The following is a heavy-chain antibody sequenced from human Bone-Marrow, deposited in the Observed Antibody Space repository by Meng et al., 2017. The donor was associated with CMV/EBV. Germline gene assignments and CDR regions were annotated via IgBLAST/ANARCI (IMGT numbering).Heavy chain of an antibody. Sequence: SWAVYGGSFSGYYWSWIRQPPGKGLEWIGEINHSGSTNYNPSLKSRVTISVDTSKNQFSLKLSSVTAADTAVYYCARGGYDFWSGYARLGYYGMDFRGQGTTVTVSS. CDR2: INHSGST. D-gene: IGHD3-3*01. J-gene: IGHJ6*02. CDR3: ARGGYDFWSGYARLGYYGMDF. V-gene: IGHV4-34*01. CDR1: GGSFSGYY.